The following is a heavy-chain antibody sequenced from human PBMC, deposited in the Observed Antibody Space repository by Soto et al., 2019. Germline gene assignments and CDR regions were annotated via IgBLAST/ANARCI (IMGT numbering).Heavy chain of an antibody. CDR1: GGSISSYY. J-gene: IGHJ4*02. D-gene: IGHD2-15*01. CDR2: IYTSGST. V-gene: IGHV4-4*07. Sequence: SETLSLTCTVSGGSISSYYWTWIRQPSGKGLEWIGRIYTSGSTNYNPSLKSRVTMSVDTSKNQFSLKLSSVTAADTAVYYCARDLKFGQAAYWGQGSQVTVSS. CDR3: ARDLKFGQAAY.